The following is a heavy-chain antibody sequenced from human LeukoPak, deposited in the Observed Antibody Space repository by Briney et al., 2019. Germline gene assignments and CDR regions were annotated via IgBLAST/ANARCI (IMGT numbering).Heavy chain of an antibody. D-gene: IGHD3-9*01. J-gene: IGHJ6*02. CDR2: INPNSGGT. Sequence: ASVKVSCKASGYTFTGYYMHWVRQAPGQGLEWMGWINPNSGGTNYAQKFQGGVTMTRDTSISTAYMELSRLRSDDTAVYYCARDPGQYDILTGYRGSGMDVWGQGTTVTVSS. CDR1: GYTFTGYY. V-gene: IGHV1-2*02. CDR3: ARDPGQYDILTGYRGSGMDV.